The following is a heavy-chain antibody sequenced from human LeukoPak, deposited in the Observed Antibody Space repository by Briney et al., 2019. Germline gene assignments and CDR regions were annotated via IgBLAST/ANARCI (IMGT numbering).Heavy chain of an antibody. CDR3: ATRDRNNGVDY. CDR2: IYSGGDT. D-gene: IGHD2-8*01. CDR1: EFTVYNSY. Sequence: GGSLRLSCAVSEFTVYNSYMSWVRQAPGKGVEWVSIIYSGGDTFYVDSVKGRFTISRDKSKNKVYLQMNSLRAEDTAVYYCATRDRNNGVDYWGQGTQVTVSS. V-gene: IGHV3-53*01. J-gene: IGHJ4*02.